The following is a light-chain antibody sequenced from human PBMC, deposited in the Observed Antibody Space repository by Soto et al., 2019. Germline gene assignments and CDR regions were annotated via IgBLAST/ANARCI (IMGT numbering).Light chain of an antibody. J-gene: IGKJ1*01. Sequence: EIVLTQSPATLSLSPGERATLSCRASQSVSSYLAWYQQKPGQAPRLLIYDASNRATGIPARFSGSGSGTDFTLTISSLEPEDCAVYYCQQRSNWPPPVTFGQGTKVEIK. CDR2: DAS. V-gene: IGKV3-11*01. CDR1: QSVSSY. CDR3: QQRSNWPPPVT.